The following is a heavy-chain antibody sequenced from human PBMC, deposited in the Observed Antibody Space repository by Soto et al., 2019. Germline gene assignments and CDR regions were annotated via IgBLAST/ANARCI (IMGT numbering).Heavy chain of an antibody. CDR1: GFMFSNHG. CDR3: ARDPRDFGVVIIPSKGMDV. V-gene: IGHV3-33*01. CDR2: IWSDGNNR. J-gene: IGHJ6*02. Sequence: GGSLRLSCAASGFMFSNHGMHWVRQAPGKGLEWVAVIWSDGNNRYYADSVKGRFTISRDNAKNSLYLQMNSLRAEDTAVYYCARDPRDFGVVIIPSKGMDVWGQGTTVTVSS. D-gene: IGHD3-3*01.